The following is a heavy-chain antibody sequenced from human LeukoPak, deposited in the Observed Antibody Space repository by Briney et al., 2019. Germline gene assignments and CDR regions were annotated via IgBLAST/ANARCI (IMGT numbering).Heavy chain of an antibody. CDR1: GYTFTDYY. D-gene: IGHD2-2*01. V-gene: IGHV1-2*02. CDR2: INPNSGCT. Sequence: GGAVTVSCTASGYTFTDYYIHWVRQAPGQGLEWMAWINPNSGCTYYAQNFEDRITLTRDTSISTIYMELGRLRSDDTAIYYCARANALYCSSTSCLFDYWGQGTLVTVSS. CDR3: ARANALYCSSTSCLFDY. J-gene: IGHJ4*02.